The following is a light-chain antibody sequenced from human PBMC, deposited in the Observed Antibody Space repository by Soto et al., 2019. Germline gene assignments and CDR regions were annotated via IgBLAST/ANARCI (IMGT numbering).Light chain of an antibody. V-gene: IGLV2-14*01. Sequence: QSAPTQPASVSGSPGQSITISCTGTSSDIGSHDYVSWYQQHPGKAPKLIIYEVTNRPSGVSDRFSGSKSGNTASLTISRLQAEDEADYHCTSYTINTALVFGTGTKLTVL. CDR1: SSDIGSHDY. J-gene: IGLJ1*01. CDR3: TSYTINTALV. CDR2: EVT.